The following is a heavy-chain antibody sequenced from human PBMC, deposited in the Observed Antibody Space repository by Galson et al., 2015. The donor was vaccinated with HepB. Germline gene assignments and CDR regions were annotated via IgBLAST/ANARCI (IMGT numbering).Heavy chain of an antibody. CDR2: ISAYNGNT. Sequence: SVKVSCKASGYTFTSYGISWVRQAPGQGLEWMGWISAYNGNTNYAQKLQGRVTMTTDTSTSTAYMELRSLRSDDTAVYYCARDHARFFSSSWYEAFDYWGQGTLVTVSS. D-gene: IGHD6-13*01. V-gene: IGHV1-18*01. J-gene: IGHJ4*02. CDR1: GYTFTSYG. CDR3: ARDHARFFSSSWYEAFDY.